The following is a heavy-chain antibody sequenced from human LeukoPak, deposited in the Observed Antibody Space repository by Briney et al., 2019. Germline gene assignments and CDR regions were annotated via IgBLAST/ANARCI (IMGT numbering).Heavy chain of an antibody. CDR2: INYSGST. V-gene: IGHV4-59*01. CDR3: ARDRGGLWSGYSIDY. J-gene: IGHJ4*02. D-gene: IGHD3-3*01. CDR1: GGSISSYY. Sequence: SETLSLTCTVSGGSISSYYWSWIRQPPGKGLEWIGYINYSGSTNYNPSLKSRVTISVDTSKNQFSLKLSSVTAADTAVYYCARDRGGLWSGYSIDYWGQGTLVTVSS.